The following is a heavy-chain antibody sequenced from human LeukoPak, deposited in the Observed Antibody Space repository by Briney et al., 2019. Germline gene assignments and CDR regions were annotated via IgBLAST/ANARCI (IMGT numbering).Heavy chain of an antibody. J-gene: IGHJ4*02. D-gene: IGHD6-19*01. V-gene: IGHV1-46*01. CDR3: AREGIAVAAPGAY. CDR1: GYTFTSYY. CDR2: INPSGGST. Sequence: ASVKVSCKASGYTFTSYYMHWVRQAPGQGLEWIGIINPSGGSTIYAQKFQGRVNMTRDTSTSTVYMELSSLGSEDTAVYYCAREGIAVAAPGAYWGQGTLVTVSS.